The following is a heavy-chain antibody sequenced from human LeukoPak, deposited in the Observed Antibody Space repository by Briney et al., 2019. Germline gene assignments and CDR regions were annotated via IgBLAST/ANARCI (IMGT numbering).Heavy chain of an antibody. Sequence: SETLSLTCAVSGASISSSNWWTWVRQPPGKGLEWIGEIYHSGSTKYTPSLKSQVTISVDKSKNEFSLKLNSVTAADTAVCFCVRREYQLLFAYWGQGTLVTVSS. CDR3: VRREYQLLFAY. CDR2: IYHSGST. J-gene: IGHJ4*02. V-gene: IGHV4-4*02. D-gene: IGHD2-21*01. CDR1: GASISSSNW.